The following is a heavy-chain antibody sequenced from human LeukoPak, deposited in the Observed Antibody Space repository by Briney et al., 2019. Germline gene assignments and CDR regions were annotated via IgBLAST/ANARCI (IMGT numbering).Heavy chain of an antibody. V-gene: IGHV4-39*01. Sequence: PSETLSLTCTVSGGSISNSNYYWGWIRQPPGTGLEWIGTIYYSGDTYYNPSLKSRVTMSVDTSKNQFSLKLSSVTAADTAVYYCARLSDILTGWNRRVIDYWGQGTLVTVSS. CDR3: ARLSDILTGWNRRVIDY. CDR1: GGSISNSNYY. D-gene: IGHD3-9*01. CDR2: IYYSGDT. J-gene: IGHJ4*02.